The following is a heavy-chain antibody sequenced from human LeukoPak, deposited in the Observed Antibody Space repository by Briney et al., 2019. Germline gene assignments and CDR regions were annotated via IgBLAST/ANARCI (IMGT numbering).Heavy chain of an antibody. CDR3: ASRITIFERGPAAPFDP. Sequence: TSETLSLTCTVSGGSISSSSNYWGWIRQPPGKGLEWIGSIYYSGSTYYNPSLKSRVTISVDTSKNQFSLKLSSVTAADTAVYYCASRITIFERGPAAPFDPWGQGTLVTVSS. V-gene: IGHV4-39*01. J-gene: IGHJ5*02. CDR2: IYYSGST. CDR1: GGSISSSSNY. D-gene: IGHD3-9*01.